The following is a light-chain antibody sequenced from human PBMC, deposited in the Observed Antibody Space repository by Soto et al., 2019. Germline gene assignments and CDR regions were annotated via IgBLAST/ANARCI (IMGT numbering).Light chain of an antibody. J-gene: IGLJ1*01. CDR1: SGDVGGPNY. CDR3: SSYTTSTALV. V-gene: IGLV2-14*03. CDR2: DVS. Sequence: QSALTQPASVSGSPGQSITISCSGTSGDVGGPNYVSWFQQHPGKVPKLMIYDVSIRPSGVSNRFSGSKSGNTASLTISGLQADDEADYYCSSYTTSTALVFGTGTKLTVL.